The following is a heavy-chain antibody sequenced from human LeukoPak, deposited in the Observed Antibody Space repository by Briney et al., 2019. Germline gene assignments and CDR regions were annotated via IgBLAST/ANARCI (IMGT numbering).Heavy chain of an antibody. CDR3: ARDHCSSTSCYTRY. D-gene: IGHD2-2*02. J-gene: IGHJ4*02. Sequence: GGSLRLSCAASGFTFSSYGMHWVRQAPGKGLEWVAVIWYDGSNKYYADSEKGRFTISRDNSKNTLYLQMNSLRAEDTAVYYCARDHCSSTSCYTRYWGQGTLVTVSS. CDR2: IWYDGSNK. V-gene: IGHV3-33*01. CDR1: GFTFSSYG.